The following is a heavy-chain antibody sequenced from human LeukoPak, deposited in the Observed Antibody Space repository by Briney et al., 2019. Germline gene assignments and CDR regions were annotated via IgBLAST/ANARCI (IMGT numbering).Heavy chain of an antibody. Sequence: GGSLRLSCAASGFTVSSNYMGWVRQAPGKGLEWVSYVSSGSSTIYYADSVKGRFTISRDNSKNTLYLQMNSLRAEDTAVYYCATQPPYCGGDCYSGDAFDIWGQGTMVTVSS. CDR2: VSSGSSTI. CDR1: GFTVSSNY. J-gene: IGHJ3*02. V-gene: IGHV3-48*01. CDR3: ATQPPYCGGDCYSGDAFDI. D-gene: IGHD2-21*02.